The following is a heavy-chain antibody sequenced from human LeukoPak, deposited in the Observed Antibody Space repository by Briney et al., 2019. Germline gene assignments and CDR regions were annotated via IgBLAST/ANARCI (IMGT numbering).Heavy chain of an antibody. Sequence: SETLSLTCTVSGGSISSYYWSWIRQPPGKGLEWIGYIYYSGSTNYNPSLKSRVTISVDTSKNQFSLKLSSVTAADTAVYYCARVAWRFGVLDYWGQGTLVTVSS. CDR3: ARVAWRFGVLDY. CDR1: GGSISSYY. CDR2: IYYSGST. J-gene: IGHJ4*02. V-gene: IGHV4-59*08. D-gene: IGHD3-10*01.